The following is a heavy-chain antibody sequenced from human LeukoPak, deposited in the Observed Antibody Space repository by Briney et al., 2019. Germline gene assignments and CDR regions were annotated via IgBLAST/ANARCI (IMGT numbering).Heavy chain of an antibody. CDR1: GVSISSYF. V-gene: IGHV4-59*01. D-gene: IGHD1-1*01. CDR2: VYYNGIT. Sequence: SETLPPPCTVSGVSISSYFWSWIRQPPGKGLEWIGYVYYNGITNYNPSLKSRVSISLDTSKNQFSLKLNSVTAADTAVYYCASQLGGTTFHWGQG. J-gene: IGHJ4*02. CDR3: ASQLGGTTFH.